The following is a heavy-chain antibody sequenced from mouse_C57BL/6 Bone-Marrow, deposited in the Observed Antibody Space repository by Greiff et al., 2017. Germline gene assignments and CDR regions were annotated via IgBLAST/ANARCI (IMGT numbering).Heavy chain of an antibody. Sequence: VQLQQSGPELVKPGASVKISCKASGYTFTDYYMNWVKQSHGKSLEWIGDINPNNGGTSYNQKFKGKATLTVDKSSSTAYMELRSLTSEDSAVYSCASYLHYWGQGTSVTVSA. CDR2: INPNNGGT. V-gene: IGHV1-26*01. J-gene: IGHJ4*01. CDR3: ASYLHY. CDR1: GYTFTDYY. D-gene: IGHD5-5*01.